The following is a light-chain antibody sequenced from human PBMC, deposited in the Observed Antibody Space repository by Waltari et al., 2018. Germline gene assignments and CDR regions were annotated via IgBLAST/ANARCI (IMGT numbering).Light chain of an antibody. CDR2: IND. CDR3: ASWDDSLTFV. CDR1: SSNIGKQT. J-gene: IGLJ1*01. V-gene: IGLV1-44*01. Sequence: QSVLTQPPSASGTPGQMVTISCSRSSSNIGKQTVSWYQQVPGTAPKLLNSINDQRPSGVPDRFSGSKSGTSASLAISGLQSEDEADYYCASWDDSLTFVFGTGTKVVVL.